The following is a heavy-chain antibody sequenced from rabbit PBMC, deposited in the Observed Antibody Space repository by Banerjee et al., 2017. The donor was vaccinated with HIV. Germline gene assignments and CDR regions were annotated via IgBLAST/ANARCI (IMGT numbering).Heavy chain of an antibody. J-gene: IGHJ4*01. CDR2: IYTGDDNT. CDR3: ARYYVGGGAGGTYAASL. CDR1: GIDFISYYY. Sequence: QSLEESGGDLVKPGTSLTLTCTASGIDFISYYYMCWVRQAPGKGLEWIACIYTGDDNTYYASWAKGRFTISKTSSTTVTLQMTSLTAADTATYFCARYYVGGGAGGTYAASLWGPGTLVTVS. V-gene: IGHV1S40*01. D-gene: IGHD8-1*01.